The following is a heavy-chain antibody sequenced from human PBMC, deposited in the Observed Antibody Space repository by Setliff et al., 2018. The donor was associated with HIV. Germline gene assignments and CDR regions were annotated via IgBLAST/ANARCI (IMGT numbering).Heavy chain of an antibody. CDR1: GYTFPSFY. V-gene: IGHV1-46*01. CDR2: INPTSGNT. CDR3: ARVGHYVFDN. J-gene: IGHJ4*02. D-gene: IGHD4-17*01. Sequence: ASVKVSCKASGYTFPSFYVHWVRQAPGQGLEWMGIINPTSGNTTYAQNFQGRVTLTRDTSTSTVYMELSRLKSEDTAVYYCARVGHYVFDNWGQGTLVTVSS.